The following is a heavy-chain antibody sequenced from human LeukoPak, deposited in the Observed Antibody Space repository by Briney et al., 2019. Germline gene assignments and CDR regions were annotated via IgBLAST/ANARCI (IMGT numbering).Heavy chain of an antibody. CDR3: ARGRGDYGRFDP. Sequence: PSETLSLTCAVSGGSISSGGYSWSWIRQPPGKGLEWIGYIYHSGSTYYNPSLKSRVTISVDRSKNQFSLKLSSVTAADTAVYYCARGRGDYGRFDPWGQGTLVTVSS. D-gene: IGHD4-17*01. J-gene: IGHJ5*02. CDR1: GGSISSGGYS. CDR2: IYHSGST. V-gene: IGHV4-30-2*01.